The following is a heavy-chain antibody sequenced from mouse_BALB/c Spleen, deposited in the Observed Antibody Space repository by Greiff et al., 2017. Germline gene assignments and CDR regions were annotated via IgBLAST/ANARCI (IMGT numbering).Heavy chain of an antibody. Sequence: EVNVVESGGGLVQPGGSLKLSCAASGFTFSSYTMSWVRQTPEKRLEWVAYISNGGGSTYYPDTVKGRFTISRDNAKNTLYLQMSSLKSEDTAMYYCAIYYGNFAYWGQGTLVTVAA. J-gene: IGHJ3*01. CDR2: ISNGGGST. CDR1: GFTFSSYT. V-gene: IGHV5-12-2*01. CDR3: AIYYGNFAY. D-gene: IGHD2-1*01.